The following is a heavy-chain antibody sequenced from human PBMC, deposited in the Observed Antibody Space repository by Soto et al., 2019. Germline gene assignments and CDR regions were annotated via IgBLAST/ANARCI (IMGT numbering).Heavy chain of an antibody. CDR3: ASGSSGWYNYYYYGMDV. V-gene: IGHV3-7*01. CDR2: IKQDGSEK. D-gene: IGHD6-19*01. CDR1: GFTFSSYW. J-gene: IGHJ6*02. Sequence: EVQLVESGGGLVQPGGSLRLSCAASGFTFSSYWMSWVRQAPGKGLEWVANIKQDGSEKYYVDSVKGRFTISRDNAKNSLYLQMNSLRAEDTAVYYCASGSSGWYNYYYYGMDVWGQGTTVTVSS.